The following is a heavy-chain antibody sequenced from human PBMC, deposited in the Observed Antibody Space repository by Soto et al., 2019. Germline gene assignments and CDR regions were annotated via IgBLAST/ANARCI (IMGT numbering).Heavy chain of an antibody. J-gene: IGHJ5*02. CDR3: ASYHGNNWFDP. V-gene: IGHV4-61*01. D-gene: IGHD1-1*01. Sequence: ASETLSLTCTVSGGSVSSGSYYWSWIRQPPGKGLEWIGYIYYSGSTNYNPSLKSRVTISVDTSKNQFSLKLSSVTAADTAVYYCASYHGNNWFDPWGQGTLVTVSS. CDR1: GGSVSSGSYY. CDR2: IYYSGST.